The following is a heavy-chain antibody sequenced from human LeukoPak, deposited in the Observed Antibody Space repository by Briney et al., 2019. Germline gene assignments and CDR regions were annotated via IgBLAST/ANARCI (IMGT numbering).Heavy chain of an antibody. D-gene: IGHD3-10*01. J-gene: IGHJ6*03. V-gene: IGHV4-59*11. CDR1: GDSISSHY. CDR2: IFYGGST. CDR3: ASQFYYGSGAAHFMDV. Sequence: PSETLSLTCTVSGDSISSHYWTWIRQPPGQGLEWIGCIFYGGSTKYSPSLTGRVTISVDTSKNQFSLKLTSVTAADTAVYYCASQFYYGSGAAHFMDVWGKGTTVTVSS.